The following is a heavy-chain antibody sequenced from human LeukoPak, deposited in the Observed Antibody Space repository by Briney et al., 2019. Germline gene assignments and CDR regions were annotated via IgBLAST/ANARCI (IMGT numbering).Heavy chain of an antibody. CDR2: ISSSSSYI. Sequence: GGSLRLSCAASGFTVSSNYMSWVRQAPGKGLEWVSSISSSSSYIYYADSVKGRFTISRDNAKNSLYLQMNSLRAEDTAVYYCARGLLGDTYYGMDVWGQGTTVTVSS. J-gene: IGHJ6*02. CDR3: ARGLLGDTYYGMDV. CDR1: GFTVSSNY. V-gene: IGHV3-21*01. D-gene: IGHD2-21*01.